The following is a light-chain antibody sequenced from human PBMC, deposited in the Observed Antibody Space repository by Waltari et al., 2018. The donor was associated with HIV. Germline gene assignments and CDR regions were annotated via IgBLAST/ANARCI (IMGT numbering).Light chain of an antibody. CDR1: PSAFGLYAF. J-gene: IGLJ2*01. Sequence: QSALTQPASVSGSPGPSLTLSSTASPSAFGLYAFLSGYQQHPGGVPRVIIYEVLRRPSGVSSRFSGSKSGNTASLTISWLQTEDEADYYCTSFTSNYTVIFGGGTKVTVL. CDR2: EVL. V-gene: IGLV2-14*01. CDR3: TSFTSNYTVI.